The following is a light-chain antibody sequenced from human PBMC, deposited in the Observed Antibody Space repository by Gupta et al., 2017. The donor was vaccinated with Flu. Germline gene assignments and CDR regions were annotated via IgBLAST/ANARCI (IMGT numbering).Light chain of an antibody. CDR3: SAYAGSNNWV. J-gene: IGLJ3*02. Sequence: SATISRTGTSSYVGGYKYVSWYQQHPGKAPKLMIYEVSKRPSGVPDRFSGSKSGNTASLTVSGRQAEDEADYYCSAYAGSNNWVFGGGTELTVL. V-gene: IGLV2-8*01. CDR2: EVS. CDR1: SSYVGGYKY.